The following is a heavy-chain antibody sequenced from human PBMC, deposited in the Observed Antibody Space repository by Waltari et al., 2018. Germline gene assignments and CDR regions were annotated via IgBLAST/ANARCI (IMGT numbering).Heavy chain of an antibody. V-gene: IGHV4-39*07. Sequence: QLQLQESGPGLVKPSETLSLTCTVSGGPISSSSYYWRWIRQPPGKGLEWIGSIYYSGSTYYNPSLKSRVTISVDTSKNQFSLKLSSVTAADTAVYYCARDQEYSSGWYDYWGQGTLVTVSS. D-gene: IGHD6-19*01. CDR2: IYYSGST. CDR3: ARDQEYSSGWYDY. CDR1: GGPISSSSYY. J-gene: IGHJ4*02.